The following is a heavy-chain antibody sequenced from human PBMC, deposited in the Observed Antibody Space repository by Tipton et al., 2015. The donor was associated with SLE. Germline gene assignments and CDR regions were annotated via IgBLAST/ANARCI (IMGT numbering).Heavy chain of an antibody. CDR1: GGSISSGSYY. V-gene: IGHV4-61*02. Sequence: LRLSCTVSGGSISSGSYYWSWIRQPAGKGLEWIGRIHTSGSTNYNPSLKSRVTISVDTSKNQFSLKLNSVTAADTAVYYCARHAYYYYGVDVWGQGTTVTVSS. CDR3: ARHAYYYYGVDV. D-gene: IGHD2-8*01. CDR2: IHTSGST. J-gene: IGHJ6*02.